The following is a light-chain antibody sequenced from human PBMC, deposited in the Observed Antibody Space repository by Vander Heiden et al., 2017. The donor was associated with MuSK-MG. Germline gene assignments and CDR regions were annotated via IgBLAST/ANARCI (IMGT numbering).Light chain of an antibody. Sequence: EIVLTQSPATLSLSPGERATLSCRASQSVSSYLAWYQQKPGQAPRLLIYDASNRATGIQARFSGSGSGTDFTLTISSLEPEDFAVYYCQQRSNGPLSITFGQGTRLEIK. CDR1: QSVSSY. CDR2: DAS. V-gene: IGKV3-11*01. CDR3: QQRSNGPLSIT. J-gene: IGKJ5*01.